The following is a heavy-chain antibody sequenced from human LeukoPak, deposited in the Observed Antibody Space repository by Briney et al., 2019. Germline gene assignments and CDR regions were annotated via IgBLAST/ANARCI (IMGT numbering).Heavy chain of an antibody. CDR1: GFTFSSYA. Sequence: GGSLRLSCAASGFTFSSYAMSWVRQAPGKGLEWVSAISGSGGSTYYADSVKGRFTISRDNSKNTLYLQMNSLRAEDTAVYYCARDQSGAYSSSWYRDDAFDIWGQGTMVTVSS. CDR3: ARDQSGAYSSSWYRDDAFDI. J-gene: IGHJ3*02. CDR2: ISGSGGST. V-gene: IGHV3-23*01. D-gene: IGHD6-13*01.